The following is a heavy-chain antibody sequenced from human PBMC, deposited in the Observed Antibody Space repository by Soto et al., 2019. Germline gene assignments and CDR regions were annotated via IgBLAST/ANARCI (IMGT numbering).Heavy chain of an antibody. CDR1: GFSLSKARMG. D-gene: IGHD1-26*01. CDR2: IFWNDER. Sequence: QVTLKESGPVLVKPTETLTLTCTVSGFSLSKARMGVSWIRQPPGKALEWLAHIFWNDERSYNTSLKNRLTIYKDTSKSQVVLTLTNVDPVDTGTYFCARAMREALPLYSFDSWGQGTLVTVSS. CDR3: ARAMREALPLYSFDS. V-gene: IGHV2-26*01. J-gene: IGHJ4*02.